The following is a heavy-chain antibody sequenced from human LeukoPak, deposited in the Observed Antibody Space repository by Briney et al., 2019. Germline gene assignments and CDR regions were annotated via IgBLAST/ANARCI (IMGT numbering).Heavy chain of an antibody. CDR2: IGSSGSTI. CDR3: ARKSSGWSYDAFDI. D-gene: IGHD6-19*01. Sequence: PGGSLRLSCEASGFTFSTYEMNWVRQTPGKGLEWVSCIGSSGSTIYYADSVKGRFTISRDNAKNSLYLQMNSLRAEDTAVYYCARKSSGWSYDAFDIWGQETMVTVSS. CDR1: GFTFSTYE. J-gene: IGHJ3*02. V-gene: IGHV3-48*03.